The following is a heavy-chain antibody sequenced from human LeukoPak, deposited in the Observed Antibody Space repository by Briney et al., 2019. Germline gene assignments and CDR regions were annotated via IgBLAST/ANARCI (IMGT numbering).Heavy chain of an antibody. Sequence: SETLSLTCTVSGGSISSYYWSWIRQPAGKGLEWIGRIYTSGSTNYNPSLKSRVTMSVDTSKNQFSLKLSSVTAADTAVYYCARDYYGSGSYWFDPWGQGTLVTVSS. CDR2: IYTSGST. J-gene: IGHJ5*02. D-gene: IGHD3-10*01. CDR3: ARDYYGSGSYWFDP. CDR1: GGSISSYY. V-gene: IGHV4-4*07.